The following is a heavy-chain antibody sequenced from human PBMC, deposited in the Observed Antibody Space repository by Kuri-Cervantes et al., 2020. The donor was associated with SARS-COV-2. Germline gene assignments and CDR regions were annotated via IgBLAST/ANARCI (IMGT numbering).Heavy chain of an antibody. CDR2: IIPIFGTA. V-gene: IGHV1-69*13. CDR3: ARARDGYNLHFDY. CDR1: RDTFTPFG. Sequence: SVKVSCKTSRDTFTPFGFSWVRQAPGQGLEWMGGIIPIFGTANYEQKFQGRVTITADESTSTAYMELSSLRSEDTAVYYGARARDGYNLHFDYWGQGTLVTVSS. J-gene: IGHJ4*02. D-gene: IGHD5-24*01.